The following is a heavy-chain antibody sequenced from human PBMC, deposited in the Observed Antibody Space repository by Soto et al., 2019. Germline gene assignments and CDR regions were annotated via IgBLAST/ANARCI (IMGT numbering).Heavy chain of an antibody. CDR2: IYYSGST. J-gene: IGHJ5*02. D-gene: IGHD6-6*01. CDR1: GGSISSYY. V-gene: IGHV4-59*12. Sequence: SETLSLTCTVSGGSISSYYWSWIRQPPGKGLEWIGYIYYSGSTYYNPSLESRVAISLDTSRSQFSLTLHSVTAADTAIYYCARDRHNNFFDPWGQGTLVTVSS. CDR3: ARDRHNNFFDP.